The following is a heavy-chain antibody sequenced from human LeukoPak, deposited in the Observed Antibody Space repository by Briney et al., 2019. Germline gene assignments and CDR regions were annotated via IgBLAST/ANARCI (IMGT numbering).Heavy chain of an antibody. CDR2: INPNSGGT. D-gene: IGHD3-22*01. Sequence: GASVKVSCKASGYSFTAYYIHWVRQAPGQGLEWMGWINPNSGGTNYAQKFQGRVTMTRDTSISTAYMELSRLRSDDTAVYYCAGGSTYYYDSPSYWGQGTLVTVSS. CDR3: AGGSTYYYDSPSY. CDR1: GYSFTAYY. J-gene: IGHJ4*02. V-gene: IGHV1-2*02.